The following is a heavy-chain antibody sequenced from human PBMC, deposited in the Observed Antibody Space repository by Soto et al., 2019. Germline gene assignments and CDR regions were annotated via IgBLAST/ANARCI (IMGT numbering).Heavy chain of an antibody. CDR3: ARGSPVPDY. J-gene: IGHJ4*02. CDR1: GGSISSYY. CDR2: IHYSGST. V-gene: IGHV4-59*01. Sequence: QVQLEESGPGLVMPSETLSLTCTVSGGSISSYYWRWVRQPPGKGLEWIGYIHYSGSTNYSPSLRSRVTISVDTSKNQFSLILSSVTAADTAVYYCARGSPVPDYWGQGTLVTVSS.